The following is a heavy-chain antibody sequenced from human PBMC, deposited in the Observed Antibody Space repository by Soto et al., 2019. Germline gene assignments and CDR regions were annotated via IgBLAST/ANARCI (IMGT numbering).Heavy chain of an antibody. V-gene: IGHV5-51*01. D-gene: IGHD5-18*01. J-gene: IGHJ3*02. CDR3: ARGGYGDNSKDASYI. Sequence: GEYLKITCKGSGYTFTTYWIGWVRQMPGTGLEGMWIVSSGDANTRYSPSFQGQVTISADKSINTAYLQWSSLKSSDTAMSYCARGGYGDNSKDASYIWGPGTMVTVSS. CDR2: VSSGDANT. CDR1: GYTFTTYW.